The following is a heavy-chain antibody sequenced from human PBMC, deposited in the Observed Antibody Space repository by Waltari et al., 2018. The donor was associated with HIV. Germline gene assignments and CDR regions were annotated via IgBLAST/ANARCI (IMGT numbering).Heavy chain of an antibody. Sequence: PGLVKPSETLSLTCTVSGGSISSSSYYWGWIRQPPGKGLEWIGSIYYSGSTYYNPSLKSRVTISVDTSKNQFSLKLSSVTAADTAVYYCAREGVVVPAAIERWFDPWGQGTLVTVSS. CDR3: AREGVVVPAAIERWFDP. D-gene: IGHD2-2*01. V-gene: IGHV4-39*02. J-gene: IGHJ5*02. CDR1: GGSISSSSYY. CDR2: IYYSGST.